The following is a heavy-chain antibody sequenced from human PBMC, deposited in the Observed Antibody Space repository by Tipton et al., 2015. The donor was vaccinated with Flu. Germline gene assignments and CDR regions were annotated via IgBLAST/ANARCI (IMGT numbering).Heavy chain of an antibody. Sequence: SLRLSCAASGFTFDDYAMHWVRQAPGKGLEWVSGISWNSGSIGYADSVKGRFTISRDNAKNSLYLQMNSLRAEDTALYYCAKATYSSSPGGYYFDYWGQGTLVTVSS. CDR3: AKATYSSSPGGYYFDY. CDR1: GFTFDDYA. V-gene: IGHV3-9*01. D-gene: IGHD6-6*01. J-gene: IGHJ4*02. CDR2: ISWNSGSI.